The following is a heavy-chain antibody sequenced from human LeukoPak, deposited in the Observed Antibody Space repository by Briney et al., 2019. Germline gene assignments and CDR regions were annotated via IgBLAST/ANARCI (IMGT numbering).Heavy chain of an antibody. Sequence: ASVKVSCKASGYTLTGYYMHWVRQGPGQGLERMGWIYPKSGATTYAPKFQGRVTMTRDTSISTAYMELSGLRSDETAMYFCGTLLFNGAFDDWGQGSLVTVSS. CDR1: GYTLTGYY. CDR2: IYPKSGAT. D-gene: IGHD3-10*01. CDR3: GTLLFNGAFDD. V-gene: IGHV1-2*02. J-gene: IGHJ4*02.